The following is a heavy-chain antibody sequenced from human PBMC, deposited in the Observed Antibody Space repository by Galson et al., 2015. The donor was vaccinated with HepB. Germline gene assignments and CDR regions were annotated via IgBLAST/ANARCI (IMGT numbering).Heavy chain of an antibody. CDR1: GYTFTGYY. J-gene: IGHJ6*02. D-gene: IGHD1-7*01. CDR2: INPNSGGT. CDR3: AREVLELPDYYYGMDV. Sequence: SVKVSCKASGYTFTGYYMHWVRQAPGQGLEWMGWINPNSGGTNYAQKFQGRVTMTRDTSISTAYMELSRLRSDDTAVYYCAREVLELPDYYYGMDVWGQGTTVTVSS. V-gene: IGHV1-2*02.